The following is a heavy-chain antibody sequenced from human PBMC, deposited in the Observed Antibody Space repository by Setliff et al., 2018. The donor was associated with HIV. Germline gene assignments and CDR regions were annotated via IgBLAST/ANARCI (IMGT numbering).Heavy chain of an antibody. Sequence: SETLSLTCNVSDRAISSTSYYWAWFRQPPGKGLEWIGTIYYVGNTYYRPSLKSRVTVSIDTSKNQFSLSLNSVTAADTAVYYCARQSGYTRGWDIFGLVAGSFDIWGQGTMVTVSS. D-gene: IGHD3-3*01. J-gene: IGHJ3*02. CDR3: ARQSGYTRGWDIFGLVAGSFDI. V-gene: IGHV4-39*01. CDR1: DRAISSTSYY. CDR2: IYYVGNT.